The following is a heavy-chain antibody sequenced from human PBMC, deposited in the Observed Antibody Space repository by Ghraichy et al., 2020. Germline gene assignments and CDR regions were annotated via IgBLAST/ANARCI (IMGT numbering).Heavy chain of an antibody. D-gene: IGHD6-13*01. Sequence: GESLNISCAASGFTFSSYGMHWVRQAPGKGLEWVAVIWYDGSNKYYADSVKGRFTISRDNSKNTLYLQMNSLRAEDTAVYYCARDEGDSGYSSSWYMKPRPEDAFDIWGQGTMVTVSS. CDR1: GFTFSSYG. CDR3: ARDEGDSGYSSSWYMKPRPEDAFDI. J-gene: IGHJ3*02. CDR2: IWYDGSNK. V-gene: IGHV3-33*08.